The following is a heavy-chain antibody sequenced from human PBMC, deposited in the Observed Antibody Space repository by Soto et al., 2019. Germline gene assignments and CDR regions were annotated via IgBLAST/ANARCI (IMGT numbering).Heavy chain of an antibody. Sequence: QITLRESGPTLVKPTQTLTLTCTFSGFSLNTAGAGVGWIRQPPGKALEWLAVIYWNDDKRFSPSLKSKLTITKDTSRNQVVLTMTNMDPVDTATYYCAHRGYGDYPRDNWFDPLGQGTLVTVSS. J-gene: IGHJ5*02. CDR1: GFSLNTAGAG. CDR3: AHRGYGDYPRDNWFDP. CDR2: IYWNDDK. D-gene: IGHD4-17*01. V-gene: IGHV2-5*01.